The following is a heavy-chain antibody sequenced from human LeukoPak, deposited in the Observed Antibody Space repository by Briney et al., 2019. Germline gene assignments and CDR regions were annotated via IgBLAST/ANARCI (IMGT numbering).Heavy chain of an antibody. J-gene: IGHJ4*02. CDR2: IWYDGSNK. CDR3: ARGDETYYFDY. CDR1: GFSFSTFG. V-gene: IGHV3-33*01. Sequence: GRSLRLSCAASGFSFSTFGMHWVRQAPGKGLEWVALIWYDGSNKYYADSVKGRFTISRDNSKNTLYLQMNGLRAEDTAVYYCARGDETYYFDYWGQGTLVTVSS.